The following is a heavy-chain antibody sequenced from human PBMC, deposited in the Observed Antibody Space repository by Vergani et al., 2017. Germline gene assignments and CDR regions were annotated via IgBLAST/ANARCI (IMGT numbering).Heavy chain of an antibody. CDR2: IYAGDSDV. D-gene: IGHD3-3*01. J-gene: IGHJ5*02. CDR3: SKTHDFASLYSSYNWVDP. V-gene: IGHV5-51*03. CDR1: GYSITNYW. Sequence: EVQLVQSGAEVKKPGESLNISCQGSGYSITNYWIAWVRQRPGKGLEWMGIIYAGDSDVRYSPSFQGQVTMSVDKSLSTAYLQWSSLKASDTATYYCSKTHDFASLYSSYNWVDPWGQGTQVTVSS.